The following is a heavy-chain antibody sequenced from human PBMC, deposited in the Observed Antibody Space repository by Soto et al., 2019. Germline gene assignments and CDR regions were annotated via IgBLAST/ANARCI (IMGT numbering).Heavy chain of an antibody. D-gene: IGHD5-18*01. V-gene: IGHV4-61*01. CDR2: IYDSGTT. CDR1: GGSVSSASDY. J-gene: IGHJ4*02. CDR3: AREEHGYSYGLGDSW. Sequence: QVQLQESGPGLVKPSETLSLTCTVTGGSVSSASDYWSWIRQPPGKGLEWLGYIYDSGTTNYNPSLTSRVTILLDTSKNQFSLRLTSVTAADTAVYYCAREEHGYSYGLGDSWWGQGTLVTVSS.